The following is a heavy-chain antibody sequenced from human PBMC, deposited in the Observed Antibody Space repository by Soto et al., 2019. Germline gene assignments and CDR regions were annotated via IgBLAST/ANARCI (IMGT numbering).Heavy chain of an antibody. CDR2: LSVGGDRT. J-gene: IGHJ5*02. V-gene: IGHV3-23*01. Sequence: EVQVLESGGGLVQPGGSLRLSCAAFGFTFSTNSMAWVRQTPGKGLEWVSGLSVGGDRTFYLESVKGRFTISSDTSKNWVLPQINRLGGGHPAVYFCAEWDCYGQSWGQGTLVTVSS. CDR3: AEWDCYGQS. CDR1: GFTFSTNS. D-gene: IGHD2-21*01.